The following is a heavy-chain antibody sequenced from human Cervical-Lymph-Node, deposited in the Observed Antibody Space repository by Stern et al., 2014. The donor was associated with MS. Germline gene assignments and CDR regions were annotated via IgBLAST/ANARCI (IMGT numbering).Heavy chain of an antibody. CDR1: GYSFTAYY. Sequence: VQLVDSGAEVKKPGASVKVSCKASGYSFTAYYMHWVRQAPGQGLEWMGWIDPNSGGTKSAQNFQGRVTMTRDTSISTFYMELSGLTSDDTAVFYCARERHSMDVWGQGTTVTVSS. V-gene: IGHV1-2*02. CDR3: ARERHSMDV. CDR2: IDPNSGGT. J-gene: IGHJ6*02.